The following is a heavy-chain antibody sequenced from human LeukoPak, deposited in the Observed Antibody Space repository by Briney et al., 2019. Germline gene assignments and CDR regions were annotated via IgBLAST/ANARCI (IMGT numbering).Heavy chain of an antibody. CDR2: IYHSGST. CDR3: ARGLGGAPTTVLS. CDR1: GYSISSGYY. J-gene: IGHJ5*02. D-gene: IGHD4-17*01. Sequence: PSETLSLTCTVSGYSISSGYYWGWIRQPPGKGLEWIGSIYHSGSTYYNPSLKSRVTISVDTSKNQFSMMLSSVTAADTAVYYCARGLGGAPTTVLSWGQGTLVTVSS. V-gene: IGHV4-38-2*02.